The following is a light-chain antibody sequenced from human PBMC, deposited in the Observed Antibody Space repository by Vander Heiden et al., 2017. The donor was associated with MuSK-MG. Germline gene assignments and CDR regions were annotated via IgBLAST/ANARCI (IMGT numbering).Light chain of an antibody. CDR3: SSYAGSFTFYV. CDR2: EVT. Sequence: QSALTQPASVSGSPGQSITISCTGTSSDVGNYDIVSWYQQHPGKAPKLMIYEVTKRPSGVSNRFSGSKSGNTASLTISGLQADDEADYYCSSYAGSFTFYVFGTGTKVTVL. CDR1: SSDVGNYDI. J-gene: IGLJ1*01. V-gene: IGLV2-23*02.